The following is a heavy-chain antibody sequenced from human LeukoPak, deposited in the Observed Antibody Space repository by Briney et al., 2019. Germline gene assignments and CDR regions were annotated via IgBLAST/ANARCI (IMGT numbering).Heavy chain of an antibody. CDR1: GFTFSSYD. D-gene: IGHD4-11*01. J-gene: IGHJ6*02. V-gene: IGHV3-13*01. Sequence: GGSLRLSCAASGFTFSSYDMHWVRQATGKGLEWVSAIGTAGDTYYPGSVKGRFTISRENAKNSLYLQMNSLRAEDTAVYYCARVDYSNYYYGMDVWGQGTTVTVSS. CDR3: ARVDYSNYYYGMDV. CDR2: IGTAGDT.